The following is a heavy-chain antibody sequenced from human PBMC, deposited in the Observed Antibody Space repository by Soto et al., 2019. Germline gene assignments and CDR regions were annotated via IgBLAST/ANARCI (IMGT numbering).Heavy chain of an antibody. J-gene: IGHJ5*01. Sequence: GGSLRLSCFASGFNFNNQAMSWIRQAPGKGLEWVSAISGSGATSLYADSVKGRFTIFKDSSQAYLDLKSLRVEDSATYYCAKTETMVVVTVQPRWFDSWGRGTRVNDSS. CDR1: GFNFNNQA. V-gene: IGHV3-23*01. CDR3: AKTETMVVVTVQPRWFDS. D-gene: IGHD2-21*02. CDR2: ISGSGATS.